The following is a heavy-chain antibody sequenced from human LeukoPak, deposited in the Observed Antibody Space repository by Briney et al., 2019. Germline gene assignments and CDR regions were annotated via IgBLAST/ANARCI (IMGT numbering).Heavy chain of an antibody. D-gene: IGHD1-14*01. CDR2: ISWNSGSM. CDR3: ARDFLYKGTKNFDY. Sequence: GGSLRLSCAASGFTFDDYAMHWVRQAPGKGLEWVSGISWNSGSMGYADSVKGRFTISRDNAKNSLYLQMNSLRAEDTAVYYCARDFLYKGTKNFDYWGQGTLVTVSS. J-gene: IGHJ4*02. CDR1: GFTFDDYA. V-gene: IGHV3-9*01.